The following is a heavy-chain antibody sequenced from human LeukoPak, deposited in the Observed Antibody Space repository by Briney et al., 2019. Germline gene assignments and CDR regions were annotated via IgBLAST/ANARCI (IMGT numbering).Heavy chain of an antibody. V-gene: IGHV3-30*18. J-gene: IGHJ4*02. CDR3: AKPEFSGSGSYYFDY. CDR2: ISYDGSNK. Sequence: PGGSLRLSCAASGFTFSSYDMHWVRQAPGKGLEWVAVISYDGSNKYYADSVKGRFTISRDNSKNTLYLQMNSLRAEDTAMYYCAKPEFSGSGSYYFDYWGQGTLVTVSS. CDR1: GFTFSSYD. D-gene: IGHD1-26*01.